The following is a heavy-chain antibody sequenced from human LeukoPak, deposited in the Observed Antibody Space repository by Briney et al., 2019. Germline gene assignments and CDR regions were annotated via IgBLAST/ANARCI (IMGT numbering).Heavy chain of an antibody. Sequence: SETLSLTCTVSGGSISSYYWSWIRQPPGKGLEWIGYIYYSGSTNYNPSLKSRVTISVDTSKNQFSLKLSSVTAADTAVYYCASSGSGYDYDNYYYYYMDVWGKGTTVTVS. CDR2: IYYSGST. D-gene: IGHD5-12*01. CDR1: GGSISSYY. V-gene: IGHV4-59*01. CDR3: ASSGSGYDYDNYYYYYMDV. J-gene: IGHJ6*03.